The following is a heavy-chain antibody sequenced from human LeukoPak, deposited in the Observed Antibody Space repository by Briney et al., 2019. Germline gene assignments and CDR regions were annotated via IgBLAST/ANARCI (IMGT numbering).Heavy chain of an antibody. CDR2: INPNSGGT. CDR1: GYAFTGYY. V-gene: IGHV1-2*02. CDR3: SRKGIDRSGYSL. J-gene: IGHJ4*02. D-gene: IGHD3-22*01. Sequence: ASVKVSCKASGYAFTGYYIHWVRQAPGQGLEWMGWINPNSGGTNYAQKFQGRVTMTRDTSINTAYMELRRLISDDMAVYYCSRKGIDRSGYSLWGQGTLVTVSS.